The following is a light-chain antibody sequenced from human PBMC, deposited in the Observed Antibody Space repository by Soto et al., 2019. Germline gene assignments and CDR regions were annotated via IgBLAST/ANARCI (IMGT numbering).Light chain of an antibody. J-gene: IGLJ2*01. V-gene: IGLV2-14*03. CDR3: SSYASSSTPVV. CDR2: DVN. Sequence: QSALTQPASVSGSPGQSIAISCTGTNSDVGGYNFVSWYLKHPAKAPKLIIYDVNIRPSGVSDRFSGSKSGNTASLTISGLQAEDEADYYCSSYASSSTPVVFGGGTKLTVL. CDR1: NSDVGGYNF.